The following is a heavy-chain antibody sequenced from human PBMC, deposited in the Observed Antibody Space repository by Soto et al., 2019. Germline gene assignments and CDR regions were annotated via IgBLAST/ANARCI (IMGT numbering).Heavy chain of an antibody. CDR2: IYYSGST. D-gene: IGHD3-3*01. J-gene: IGHJ4*02. V-gene: IGHV4-39*01. CDR3: ARLPGGSYDFWSGYMYYFDY. Sequence: SETLSLTCTVSGGSISSSSYYWGWIRQPPGKGLEGIGSIYYSGSTYYNPSLKSRVTISVDTSKNQFSLKLSSVTAADTAVYYCARLPGGSYDFWSGYMYYFDYWGQGTLVTVSS. CDR1: GGSISSSSYY.